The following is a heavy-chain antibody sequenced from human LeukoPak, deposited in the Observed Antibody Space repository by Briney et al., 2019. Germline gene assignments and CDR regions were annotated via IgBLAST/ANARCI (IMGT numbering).Heavy chain of an antibody. D-gene: IGHD6-6*01. J-gene: IGHJ4*02. CDR1: GYSISSGYY. V-gene: IGHV4-38-2*01. CDR3: ARVLGGIAARPEYFDY. CDR2: IHHSGST. Sequence: SETLSLTCAVSGYSISSGYYWGWIRQSPQKGLEWNGSIHHSGSTYYNPSLKSRVTISVDTSKNQFSLKLSSVTAADTAVYFCARVLGGIAARPEYFDYWGQGTLVTVSS.